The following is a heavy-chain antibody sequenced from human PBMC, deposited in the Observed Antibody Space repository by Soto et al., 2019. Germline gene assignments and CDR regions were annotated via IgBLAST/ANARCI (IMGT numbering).Heavy chain of an antibody. D-gene: IGHD2-21*01. CDR2: INHSGST. V-gene: IGHV4-34*01. CDR1: GGSFSGYY. Sequence: QVQLQQWGAGLLKPSETLSLTCAVYGGSFSGYYWTWIRQPPGTGLEWIGEINHSGSTNYNPSLKGRVAIAVDTSKLPFSVELTSVTAAYTAVYCCARDQIPGLLDDWGQGTLVSVSS. J-gene: IGHJ4*02. CDR3: ARDQIPGLLDD.